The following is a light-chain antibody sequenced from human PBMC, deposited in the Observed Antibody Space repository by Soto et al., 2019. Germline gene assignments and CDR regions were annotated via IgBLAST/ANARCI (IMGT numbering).Light chain of an antibody. CDR1: QSLLHSDGKTY. V-gene: IGKV2D-29*01. Sequence: DIVLTQTPLSLSATPGQQTSSSCKSSQSLLHSDGKTYLFWFLQKPGQPPQLLIYEVSRRFSGVPDRLSGSASGTDFTLKISRVEAEVVGVYYCMQSTPPPFIFGPGTKVDIK. CDR3: MQSTPPPFI. CDR2: EVS. J-gene: IGKJ3*01.